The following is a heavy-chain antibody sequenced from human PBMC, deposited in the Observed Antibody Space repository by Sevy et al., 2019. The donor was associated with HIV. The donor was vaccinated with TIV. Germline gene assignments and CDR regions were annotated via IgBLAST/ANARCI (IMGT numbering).Heavy chain of an antibody. CDR2: ISAYNGNT. Sequence: ASVKVSCKASGYTFTSYGISWVRQAPGQGLEWMGWISAYNGNTNYAQKLQGRVTMTTDTSTSTAYMELRSLRSDDAAVYYCARDYGEPVLGYCSRGSCYSSCFLDISLDYWGQGTLVTVSS. V-gene: IGHV1-18*01. CDR1: GYTFTSYG. CDR3: ARDYGEPVLGYCSRGSCYSSCFLDISLDY. J-gene: IGHJ4*02. D-gene: IGHD2-15*01.